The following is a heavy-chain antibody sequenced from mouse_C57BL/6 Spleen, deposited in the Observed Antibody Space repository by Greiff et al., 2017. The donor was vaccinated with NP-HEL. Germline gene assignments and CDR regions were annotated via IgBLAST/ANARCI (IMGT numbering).Heavy chain of an antibody. V-gene: IGHV1-52*01. Sequence: QVQLQQPGAELVRPGSSVKLSCKASGYTFTSYWMHWVKQRPIQGLEWIGNIDPSDSETHYNQKFKDKATLTVDKSSSTAYMQLSSLTSEDSAVYYCAREGDGNSHFDYWGQGTTLTVSS. CDR3: AREGDGNSHFDY. J-gene: IGHJ2*01. D-gene: IGHD2-1*01. CDR2: IDPSDSET. CDR1: GYTFTSYW.